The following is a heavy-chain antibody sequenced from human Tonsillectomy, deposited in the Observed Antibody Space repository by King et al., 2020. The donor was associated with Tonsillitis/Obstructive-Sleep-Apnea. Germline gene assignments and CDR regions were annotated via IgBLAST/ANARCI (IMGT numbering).Heavy chain of an antibody. D-gene: IGHD6-19*01. J-gene: IGHJ6*03. CDR3: ARAPVVGAHMDF. Sequence: VQLVESGGGLVQPGGSLRLSCAASGFTFSSYDMHWVRQATGKGLEWVSAIGTAGDTYYPGSVKGRFTISRENAKNSLYLQMKTLRAGDTAVYYCARAPVVGAHMDFWGKGTTVTVSS. CDR1: GFTFSSYD. V-gene: IGHV3-13*01. CDR2: IGTAGDT.